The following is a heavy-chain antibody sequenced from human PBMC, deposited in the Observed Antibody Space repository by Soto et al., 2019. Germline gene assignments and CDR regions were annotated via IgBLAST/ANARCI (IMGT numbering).Heavy chain of an antibody. CDR2: ISSSSSYI. CDR3: VRTSLVDAAATQEDY. V-gene: IGHV3-21*01. CDR1: GFTFSSYS. Sequence: GGSLRLSCAASGFTFSSYSMNWVRQAPGKGLEWVSSISSSSSYIYYADSVKGRFTISRDNAKNSLYLQMNSLRAEDTAVYYCVRTSLVDAAATQEDYWGQGTLVTISS. J-gene: IGHJ4*02. D-gene: IGHD5-18*01.